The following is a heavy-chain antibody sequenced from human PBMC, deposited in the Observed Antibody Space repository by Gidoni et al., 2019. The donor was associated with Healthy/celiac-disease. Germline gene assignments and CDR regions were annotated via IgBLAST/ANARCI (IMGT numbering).Heavy chain of an antibody. D-gene: IGHD2-2*01. CDR2: INPNSGGT. CDR1: GYTFTGYY. V-gene: IGHV1-2*02. J-gene: IGHJ4*02. Sequence: QVQLVQSGAEVKKPGASVKVSCKASGYTFTGYYMHWVRQAPGQGLEWMGWINPNSGGTNYAQKFQGRVTMTRDTSISTAYMELSRLRSDDTAVYYCARGRQDIVVVPAAMDYWGQGTLVTVSS. CDR3: ARGRQDIVVVPAAMDY.